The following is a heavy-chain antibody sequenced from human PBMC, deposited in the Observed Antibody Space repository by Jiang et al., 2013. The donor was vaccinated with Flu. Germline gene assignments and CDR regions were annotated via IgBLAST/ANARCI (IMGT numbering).Heavy chain of an antibody. CDR3: TTVFSYEYFDY. CDR2: IKSKTDGGTT. D-gene: IGHD3-9*01. V-gene: IGHV3-15*01. Sequence: QLLESGGGLVQPGRSLRLSCTASGFTFDDYAMSWVRQAPGKGLEWVGRIKSKTDGGTTDYAAPVKGRFTISRDDSKNTLYLQMNSLKTEDTAVYYCTTVFSYEYFDYWGQGTLVTVSS. J-gene: IGHJ4*02. CDR1: GFTFDDYA.